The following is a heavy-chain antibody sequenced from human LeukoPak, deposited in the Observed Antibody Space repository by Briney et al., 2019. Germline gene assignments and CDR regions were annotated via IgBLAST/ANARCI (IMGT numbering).Heavy chain of an antibody. D-gene: IGHD3-22*01. CDR2: LSGHGRTT. CDR3: AKLEVVPDPWADALDI. J-gene: IGHJ3*02. V-gene: IGHV3-43*02. Sequence: GGSLRLSCVASGFTVGAYAMHWVRQAPGKGLEWVSLLSGHGRTTYYVDSVKGRFAISRDNTNNSLYLEMNSLTTEDTALYYCAKLEVVPDPWADALDIWGQGTMVTVSS. CDR1: GFTVGAYA.